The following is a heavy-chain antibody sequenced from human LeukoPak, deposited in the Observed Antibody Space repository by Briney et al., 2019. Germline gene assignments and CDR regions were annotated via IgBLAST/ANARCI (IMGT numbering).Heavy chain of an antibody. Sequence: GGSLRLSCAASGFTFSSYGMHWVRQAPGKGLEWVAVISYDGSNKYYADSVKGRFTISRDNSKNTLYMQMNSLRVEDTAVYYCAKTPRQYCSSTSCPSRFDYWGQGTLVTVSS. D-gene: IGHD2-2*01. J-gene: IGHJ4*02. CDR1: GFTFSSYG. CDR2: ISYDGSNK. CDR3: AKTPRQYCSSTSCPSRFDY. V-gene: IGHV3-30*18.